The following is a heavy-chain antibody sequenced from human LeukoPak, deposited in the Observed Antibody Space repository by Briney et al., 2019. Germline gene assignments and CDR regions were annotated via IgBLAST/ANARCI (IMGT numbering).Heavy chain of an antibody. CDR3: TRGPILLWLHNGIDV. CDR2: VRSKAYGGTT. J-gene: IGHJ6*02. CDR1: GFILADHA. Sequence: GSLRLSCTASGFILADHAMAWVRPAPGKGLECVGFVRSKAYGGTTEYATSVKGRFTISRDDSESIVYLQMNSLKTEDTAVYYCTRGPILLWLHNGIDVWGQGTTVIVSS. V-gene: IGHV3-49*04. D-gene: IGHD5-18*01.